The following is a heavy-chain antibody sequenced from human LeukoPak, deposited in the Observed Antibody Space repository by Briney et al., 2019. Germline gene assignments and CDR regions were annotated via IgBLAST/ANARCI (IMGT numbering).Heavy chain of an antibody. CDR3: AKDHYYDSRGQVAVDY. J-gene: IGHJ4*02. CDR2: ISWNSGSI. V-gene: IGHV3-9*01. D-gene: IGHD3-22*01. CDR1: GFTFDDYA. Sequence: GRSLRLSCAASGFTFDDYAMHWVRQAPGKGLEWVSGISWNSGSIGYADSVKGRFTISRGNAKNSLYLQMNSLRAEDTALYYCAKDHYYDSRGQVAVDYWGQGTLVTVSS.